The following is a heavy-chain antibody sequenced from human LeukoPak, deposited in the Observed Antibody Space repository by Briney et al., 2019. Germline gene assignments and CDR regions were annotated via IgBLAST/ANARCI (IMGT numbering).Heavy chain of an antibody. J-gene: IGHJ5*01. CDR2: IWSDATNV. V-gene: IGHV3-33*03. Sequence: PGRSLRLSCATSGFTFSHYGMHWVRQAPGKGLGWVAVIWSDATNVYYGDSVKGRFTISRDNSRKTLYLQMNSLRVEDTAVYYCAKDAQRGFDYSNSLESWGQGTLVTVSS. CDR3: AKDAQRGFDYSNSLES. D-gene: IGHD4-11*01. CDR1: GFTFSHYG.